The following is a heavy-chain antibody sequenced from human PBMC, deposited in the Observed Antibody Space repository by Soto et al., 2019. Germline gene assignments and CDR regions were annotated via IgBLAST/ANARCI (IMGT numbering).Heavy chain of an antibody. CDR2: INHSGST. D-gene: IGHD2-15*01. J-gene: IGHJ4*02. Sequence: SETLSLTCAVYGGSFSGYYWSWIRQPPGKGLEWIGEINHSGSTNYNPSLKSRVTISVDTSKNQFSLKLSSVTAADTAVYYCARGLYRRRNIVVVVAATNYFDYWGQGTRVTVSS. V-gene: IGHV4-34*01. CDR1: GGSFSGYY. CDR3: ARGLYRRRNIVVVVAATNYFDY.